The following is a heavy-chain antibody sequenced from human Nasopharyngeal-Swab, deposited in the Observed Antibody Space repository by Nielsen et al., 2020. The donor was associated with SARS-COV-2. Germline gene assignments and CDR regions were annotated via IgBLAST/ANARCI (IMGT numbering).Heavy chain of an antibody. J-gene: IGHJ6*02. V-gene: IGHV1-18*01. CDR2: ISAYNGNT. D-gene: IGHD2-2*01. Sequence: GESLKISCKASGYTFTSYGISWVRQAPGQGLEWMGWISAYNGNTNYAQKLQGRVTMNTDTSPSTAYIELRSLRSDDTAVYYCARVGYCSSTSCYPRGSYYYYGMDVWGQGTTVTVSS. CDR1: GYTFTSYG. CDR3: ARVGYCSSTSCYPRGSYYYYGMDV.